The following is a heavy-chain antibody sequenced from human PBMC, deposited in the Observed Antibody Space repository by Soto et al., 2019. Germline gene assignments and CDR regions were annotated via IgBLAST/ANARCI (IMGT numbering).Heavy chain of an antibody. Sequence: GGSLRLSCAASGFTFSSYGMHWVRQAPGKGLEWVAVIWYDGRNKYYADSVKGRFTISRDNSKNTLYLQMNSLRAEDTAVYYCARDSALGSSSCWFDPWGQGTLVTVSS. CDR1: GFTFSSYG. J-gene: IGHJ5*02. D-gene: IGHD6-13*01. V-gene: IGHV3-33*01. CDR3: ARDSALGSSSCWFDP. CDR2: IWYDGRNK.